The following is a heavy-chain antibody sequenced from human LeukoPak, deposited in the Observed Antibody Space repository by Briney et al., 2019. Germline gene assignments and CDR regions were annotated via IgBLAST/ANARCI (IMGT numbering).Heavy chain of an antibody. CDR1: GFTFSNSA. Sequence: PGRSLRLSCAASGFTFSNSAMHWVRQAPGKGLEWVAVTSYDEVNKYYADSVKGRFSISRDNSKNTLYLQMNSLRAEDTAVYYCAKDRGRRRGYFGPWGCTTVDYWGQGTLVTVSS. V-gene: IGHV3-30-3*01. CDR3: AKDRGRRRGYFGPWGCTTVDY. D-gene: IGHD3-9*01. J-gene: IGHJ4*02. CDR2: TSYDEVNK.